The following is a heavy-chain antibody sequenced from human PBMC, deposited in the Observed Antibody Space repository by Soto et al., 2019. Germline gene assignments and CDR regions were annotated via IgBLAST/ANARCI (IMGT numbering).Heavy chain of an antibody. Sequence: AVKVSCKASGGTFSSYAISWVRQAPGQGLEWMGGIIPIFGTANYAQKFQGRVTITADESTSTAYMELSSLRSEDTAVYYCAREDYYGSGSARYYYGMDVWGQGTTVTVSS. J-gene: IGHJ6*02. D-gene: IGHD3-10*01. CDR2: IIPIFGTA. CDR3: AREDYYGSGSARYYYGMDV. V-gene: IGHV1-69*13. CDR1: GGTFSSYA.